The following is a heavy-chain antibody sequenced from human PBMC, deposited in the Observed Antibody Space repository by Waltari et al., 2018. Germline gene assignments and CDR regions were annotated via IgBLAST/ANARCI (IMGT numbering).Heavy chain of an antibody. CDR1: GFTFGSYA. V-gene: IGHV3-30*07. Sequence: QVQLVESGGGVVQPGRYLRLSCAASGFTFGSYAMHWVRQAPGKGLEWVAVISYDGSNKYYADSVKGRFTISRDNAKNSLYLQMNSLRTEDTAVYYCARDPFGPGDYWGQGTLVTVSS. CDR2: ISYDGSNK. J-gene: IGHJ4*02. D-gene: IGHD3-10*01. CDR3: ARDPFGPGDY.